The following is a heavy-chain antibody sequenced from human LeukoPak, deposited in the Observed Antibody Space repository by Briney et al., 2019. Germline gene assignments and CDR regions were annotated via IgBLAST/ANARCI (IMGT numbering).Heavy chain of an antibody. D-gene: IGHD3-3*01. CDR1: GGSISSSSYY. Sequence: SETLSLTCTVSGGSISSSSYYWGWIRQPPGKGLEWIGSIYYSGSTYYNPSLKSRVTISVDTSKNQFSLKLSSVTAADTAVYYCARLVFGVANNAFDIWGQGTMVTVSS. CDR3: ARLVFGVANNAFDI. CDR2: IYYSGST. V-gene: IGHV4-39*01. J-gene: IGHJ3*02.